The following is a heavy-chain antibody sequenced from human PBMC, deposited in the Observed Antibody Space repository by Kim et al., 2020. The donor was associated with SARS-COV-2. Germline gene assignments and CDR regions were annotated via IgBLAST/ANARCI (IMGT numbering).Heavy chain of an antibody. CDR1: GGSFSGYY. D-gene: IGHD1-20*01. Sequence: SETLSLTCAVYGGSFSGYYWTWIRQPPGKGLEWIGEINHSGSTNYNSSLKSRVTISVDRSKNQVSLKLTSVTAADTAVYYCARASSNWNYFDYWGQGTLVTVSS. CDR3: ARASSNWNYFDY. J-gene: IGHJ4*02. CDR2: INHSGST. V-gene: IGHV4-34*01.